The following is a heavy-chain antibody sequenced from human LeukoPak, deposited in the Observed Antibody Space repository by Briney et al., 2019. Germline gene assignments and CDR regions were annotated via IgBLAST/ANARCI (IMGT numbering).Heavy chain of an antibody. Sequence: SETLSLTCTVSGGSISSGGYYWSWIRQHPGKGLEWIGYLYYSGSTYYNPSLKSRVTISVDTSKNQFSLKLSSVTAADTAVYYCARGNYDFWSGTTNYYFDYWGQGTLVTVSS. CDR3: ARGNYDFWSGTTNYYFDY. V-gene: IGHV4-31*02. J-gene: IGHJ4*02. CDR1: GGSISSGGYY. D-gene: IGHD3-3*01. CDR2: LYYSGST.